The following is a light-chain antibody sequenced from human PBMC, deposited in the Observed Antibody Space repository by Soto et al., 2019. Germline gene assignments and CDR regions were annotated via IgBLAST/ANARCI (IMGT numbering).Light chain of an antibody. J-gene: IGKJ2*01. CDR1: QSVSSSY. Sequence: EIVLTQSPGTLSLSPGKRATLSCRASQSVSSSYVAWYQQKPGQAPRLLIYGVSSRATGIPDRFSGSGSGTDFTLTISRLEPEDFAVYYCQQYGSSPPYTFGQGTKLEIK. CDR3: QQYGSSPPYT. V-gene: IGKV3-20*01. CDR2: GVS.